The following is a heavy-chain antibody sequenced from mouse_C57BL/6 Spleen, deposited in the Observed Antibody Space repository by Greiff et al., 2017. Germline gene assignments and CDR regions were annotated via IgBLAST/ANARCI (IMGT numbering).Heavy chain of an antibody. CDR3: ARPTFGPYYDYENYAMDY. D-gene: IGHD2-4*01. CDR1: GYSFTGYY. CDR2: IYPYNGVS. J-gene: IGHJ4*01. Sequence: VHVKQSGPELVKPGASVKISCKASGYSFTGYYMHWVKQSHGNILDWIGYIYPYNGVSSYNQKFKGKATLTVDKSSSTAYMELRSLTSEDSAVYYCARPTFGPYYDYENYAMDYWGQGTSVTVSS. V-gene: IGHV1-31*01.